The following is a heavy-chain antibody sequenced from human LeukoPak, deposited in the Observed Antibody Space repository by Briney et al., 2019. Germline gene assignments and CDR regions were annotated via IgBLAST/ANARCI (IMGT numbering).Heavy chain of an antibody. Sequence: SETLSLACTVSGGSISSSSYYWGWIRQPPGKGLEWIGSIYYSGSTYYNPSLKSRVTISVDTSKNQFSLKLSSVTAADTAVYYCARHLDAVAGRGSVGLWGQGTLVTVSS. V-gene: IGHV4-39*01. CDR2: IYYSGST. CDR3: ARHLDAVAGRGSVGL. J-gene: IGHJ4*02. D-gene: IGHD6-19*01. CDR1: GGSISSSSYY.